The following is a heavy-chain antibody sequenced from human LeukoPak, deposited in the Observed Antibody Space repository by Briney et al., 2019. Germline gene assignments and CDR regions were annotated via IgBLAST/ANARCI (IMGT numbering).Heavy chain of an antibody. CDR1: GFTFSTYT. Sequence: GGSLRLSCAASGFTFSTYTMHWVRQAPGKGLEWVALIRHDGGDKFYADSVRGRFTVSRDNSKNTLYLQMSSLRAEDTAVYFCAREENWNYALTWGRGTLVTVSS. CDR3: AREENWNYALT. CDR2: IRHDGGDK. J-gene: IGHJ4*02. V-gene: IGHV3-33*01. D-gene: IGHD1-7*01.